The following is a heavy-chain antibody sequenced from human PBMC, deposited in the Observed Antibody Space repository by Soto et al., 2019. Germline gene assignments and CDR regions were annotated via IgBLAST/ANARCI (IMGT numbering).Heavy chain of an antibody. V-gene: IGHV4-39*01. CDR3: ARGGLLGFGCGMAV. Sequence: PSETLSLTCTVSGGSISSSSYYWGWIRQPPGKGLEWIGSIYYSGSTYYNPSLKSRVTISVDTSENQFSLKLSSRTAADTAVYYCARGGLLGFGCGMAVWGKGTTVPVSS. D-gene: IGHD3-10*01. CDR1: GGSISSSSYY. J-gene: IGHJ6*04. CDR2: IYYSGST.